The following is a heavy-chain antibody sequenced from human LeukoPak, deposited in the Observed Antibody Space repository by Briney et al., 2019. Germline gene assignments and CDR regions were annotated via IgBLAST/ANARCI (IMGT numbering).Heavy chain of an antibody. CDR2: ISYDRSNK. V-gene: IGHV3-30*18. CDR3: AKDNVAAAGRYFDY. D-gene: IGHD6-13*01. J-gene: IGHJ4*02. Sequence: GGSLRLSCAASGFTFSNYGMHWVRQAPGKGLEWVALISYDRSNKYFADSVKGRFTISRDNSKNTLYLQMHSLRAEDTAVYYWAKDNVAAAGRYFDYWGQGTLVTVSS. CDR1: GFTFSNYG.